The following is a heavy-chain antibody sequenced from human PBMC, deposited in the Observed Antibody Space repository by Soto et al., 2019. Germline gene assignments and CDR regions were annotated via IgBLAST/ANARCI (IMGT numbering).Heavy chain of an antibody. D-gene: IGHD3-3*01. Sequence: GGSLRLSCAASGFTFSSYAMHWVRQAPGKGLEWVAVISYDGSNKYYADSVKGRFTISRDNSKNTLYLQMNSLRAEDTAVYYCARVGDSRITIFGVVPLFGMDVWGQGTTVSVSS. J-gene: IGHJ6*02. V-gene: IGHV3-30-3*01. CDR2: ISYDGSNK. CDR3: ARVGDSRITIFGVVPLFGMDV. CDR1: GFTFSSYA.